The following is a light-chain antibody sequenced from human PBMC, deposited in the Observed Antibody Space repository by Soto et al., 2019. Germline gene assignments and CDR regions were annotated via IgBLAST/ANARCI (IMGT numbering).Light chain of an antibody. V-gene: IGLV2-8*01. CDR3: SSYGGRNNLL. J-gene: IGLJ2*01. CDR2: EVS. CDR1: SSDVGGYNY. Sequence: HSVLTQPPSASGSPGQSVTISCTGTSSDVGGYNYVSWYQQHPGKAPKVMIYEVSKRPSGVPDRFSGSKSGNTASLTVSGLQAEDEADYYCSSYGGRNNLLFGGGTKLTVL.